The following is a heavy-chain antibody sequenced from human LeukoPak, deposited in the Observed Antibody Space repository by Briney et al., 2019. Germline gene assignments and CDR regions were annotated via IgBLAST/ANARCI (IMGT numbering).Heavy chain of an antibody. CDR1: GGTFSSCA. V-gene: IGHV1-69*13. D-gene: IGHD6-6*01. Sequence: SVKVSCKASGGTFSSCAISWVRQAPGQGLEWMGGIIPIFGTANYAQKFQGRVTITADESTSTAYMELSSLRSEDTAVYYCARHSSSEGYMDVWGKGTTVIVSS. J-gene: IGHJ6*03. CDR2: IIPIFGTA. CDR3: ARHSSSEGYMDV.